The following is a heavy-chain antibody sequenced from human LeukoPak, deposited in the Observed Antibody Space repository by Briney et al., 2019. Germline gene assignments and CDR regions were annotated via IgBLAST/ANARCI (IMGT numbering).Heavy chain of an antibody. CDR1: GGSFSGYY. CDR2: INHSGST. V-gene: IGHV4-34*01. CDR3: ARETNYDFWSGHLNYYYYYMDV. Sequence: SETLSLTCAVYGGSFSGYYWSWIRQPPGKGLEWIGEINHSGSTNYNPSLKSRVTISVDTSKNQFSLKLSSVTAADTAVYYCARETNYDFWSGHLNYYYYYMDVWGKGTTVTVSS. J-gene: IGHJ6*03. D-gene: IGHD3-3*01.